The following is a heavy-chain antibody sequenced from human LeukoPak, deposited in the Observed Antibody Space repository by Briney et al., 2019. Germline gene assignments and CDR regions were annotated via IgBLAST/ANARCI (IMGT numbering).Heavy chain of an antibody. J-gene: IGHJ4*02. Sequence: GASVKVSCKASGYSFPSYGITWVRQAPGQGLEWMGRICVYNGHTTYAQNFQGRVTMTTETSTSTAYLEVRSLRSDDTAVYYCARVKFWDYYDSSGYYPIERPYLERGDYWGQGTLVTVSS. D-gene: IGHD3-22*01. CDR2: ICVYNGHT. CDR3: ARVKFWDYYDSSGYYPIERPYLERGDY. CDR1: GYSFPSYG. V-gene: IGHV1-18*01.